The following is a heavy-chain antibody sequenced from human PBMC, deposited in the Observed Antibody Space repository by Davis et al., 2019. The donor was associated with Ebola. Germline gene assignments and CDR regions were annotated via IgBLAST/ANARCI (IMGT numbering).Heavy chain of an antibody. Sequence: GESLKISCAASGFTFSSYWMSWVRQAPGKGLEWVANIKQDGSEKYYVDSVKGRFTISRDNSKNTLYLQMNSLRAEDTAVYYCAKEVAAAGGVYYYYYYGMDVWGQGTTVTVSS. CDR3: AKEVAAAGGVYYYYYYGMDV. J-gene: IGHJ6*02. V-gene: IGHV3-7*03. CDR1: GFTFSSYW. D-gene: IGHD6-13*01. CDR2: IKQDGSEK.